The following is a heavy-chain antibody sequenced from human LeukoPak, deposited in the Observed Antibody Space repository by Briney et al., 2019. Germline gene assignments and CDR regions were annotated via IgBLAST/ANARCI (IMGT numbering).Heavy chain of an antibody. Sequence: SETLSLTCTVSGGSISSSSYYWGWIRQPPGKGLEGIGSLYYRASTYYTPSLKSRVTISVDTSKNQFSLKLSSVTAADTAVYYCASRGSGYCSSTSCSTGGAKIDYWGQGTLVTVSS. J-gene: IGHJ4*02. CDR2: LYYRAST. CDR3: ASRGSGYCSSTSCSTGGAKIDY. V-gene: IGHV4-39*01. CDR1: GGSISSSSYY. D-gene: IGHD2-2*02.